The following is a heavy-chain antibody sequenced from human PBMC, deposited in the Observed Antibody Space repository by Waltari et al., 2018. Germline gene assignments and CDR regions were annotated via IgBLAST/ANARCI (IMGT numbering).Heavy chain of an antibody. CDR3: ARDPLGSYYSSYGMDG. Sequence: QVQLVQSGAEVKKPGSSVKVSCKASGGTFSSYAISWVRQAPGQGLEWMGGIIPRLGTANYATKFQGRVTSTADESTSTAYMELSSLRSEDTAVYYCARDPLGSYYSSYGMDGWGQGTTVTVSS. D-gene: IGHD3-10*01. V-gene: IGHV1-69*01. CDR2: IIPRLGTA. J-gene: IGHJ6*02. CDR1: GGTFSSYA.